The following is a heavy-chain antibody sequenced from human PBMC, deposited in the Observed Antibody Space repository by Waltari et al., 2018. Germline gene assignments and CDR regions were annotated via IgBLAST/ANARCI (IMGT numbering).Heavy chain of an antibody. D-gene: IGHD3-16*01. J-gene: IGHJ4*02. CDR1: GGSIRSSTSY. CDR3: ARHQNRYGPFDY. V-gene: IGHV4-39*07. Sequence: QLQLQESGPGLVKPSETLSLTCTVSGGSIRSSTSYRVCNRQPPGKGLEWIGSIYSSGSTYYNPSLKSRVTISVDTSKNQFSLKLSSVTAADTAVYYCARHQNRYGPFDYWGQGTLVTVSS. CDR2: IYSSGST.